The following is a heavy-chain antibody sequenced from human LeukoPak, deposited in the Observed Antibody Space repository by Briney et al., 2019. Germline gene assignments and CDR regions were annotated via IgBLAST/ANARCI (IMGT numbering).Heavy chain of an antibody. CDR1: GGSLSSGDYY. D-gene: IGHD4-17*01. J-gene: IGHJ5*02. Sequence: SQTLYLTCTVSGGSLSSGDYYWSWIRQPPGKGLEWIGYIYYSGSTYYNPSLKSRVTISVDTSKSQCSLKLSSVTAADTAVYYWARGGNDYGDYRWFDPWGQGTLVTVSS. V-gene: IGHV4-30-4*01. CDR3: ARGGNDYGDYRWFDP. CDR2: IYYSGST.